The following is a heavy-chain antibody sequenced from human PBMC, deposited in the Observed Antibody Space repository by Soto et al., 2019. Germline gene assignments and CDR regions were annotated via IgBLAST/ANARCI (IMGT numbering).Heavy chain of an antibody. CDR3: ARGCTSTSCYHWFDP. CDR1: GYTLTSYA. Sequence: ASVKVSCKASGYTLTSYAMHWVRQAPGQRLEWMGWINAGNGNTKYSQKFQGRVTITRDTSASTAYMELSSLRSEDTAVYYCARGCTSTSCYHWFDPWGQGTLVTVSS. D-gene: IGHD2-2*01. V-gene: IGHV1-3*01. J-gene: IGHJ5*02. CDR2: INAGNGNT.